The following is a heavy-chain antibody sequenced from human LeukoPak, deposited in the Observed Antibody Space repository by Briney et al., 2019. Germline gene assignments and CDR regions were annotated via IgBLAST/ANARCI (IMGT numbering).Heavy chain of an antibody. CDR2: ISSSSSYI. V-gene: IGHV3-21*01. CDR1: GFTFSSYA. D-gene: IGHD3-22*01. Sequence: GRSLRLSCAASGFTFSSYAMNWVRQAPGKGLEWVSSISSSSSYIYYADSVKGRFTISRDNAKNSLYLQMNSLRAEDTAVYYCARVDDPRRHYYDSSGYTYYFDYWGQGTLVTVSS. CDR3: ARVDDPRRHYYDSSGYTYYFDY. J-gene: IGHJ4*02.